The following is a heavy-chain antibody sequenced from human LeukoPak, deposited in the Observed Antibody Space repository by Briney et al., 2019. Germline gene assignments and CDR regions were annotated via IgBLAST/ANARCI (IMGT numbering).Heavy chain of an antibody. D-gene: IGHD6-19*01. Sequence: GGSLRLSCAASGFTFSSYSMNWVRQAPGKGLEWVSSISSSSSYIYYADSVKGRFTISRDNAKNSLYLQMNSLRAEDTAVYYCARDSYGGSGNFDYWGQGTLVTVSS. CDR3: ARDSYGGSGNFDY. CDR2: ISSSSSYI. J-gene: IGHJ4*02. V-gene: IGHV3-21*01. CDR1: GFTFSSYS.